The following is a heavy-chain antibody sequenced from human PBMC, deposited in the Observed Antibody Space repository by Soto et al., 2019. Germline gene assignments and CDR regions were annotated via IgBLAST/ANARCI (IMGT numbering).Heavy chain of an antibody. CDR3: ARDGGRHSGGIDY. CDR1: GGTFSSYS. D-gene: IGHD1-26*01. Sequence: ASVKVSCKASGGTFSSYSINWVRHAPGQGLEWMGEIIPIFSTANYAQKFQGRVTITADESTSTAYTELSSLRSEDTAVYYCARDGGRHSGGIDYWGQGTLVTVAS. CDR2: IIPIFSTA. V-gene: IGHV1-69*13. J-gene: IGHJ4*02.